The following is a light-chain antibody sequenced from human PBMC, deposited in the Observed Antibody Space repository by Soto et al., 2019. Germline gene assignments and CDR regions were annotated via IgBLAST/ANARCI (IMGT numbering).Light chain of an antibody. Sequence: DIQMTQSPSTLSASVGDRVTITCRASQTISSWLAWYQQKPRKAPKLLIYKASSLESGVPSRFSGSGSGTEFTLTISSLEPDDFATYHCQQYNSYSVPSFGQGTKV. CDR2: KAS. CDR1: QTISSW. V-gene: IGKV1-5*03. J-gene: IGKJ1*01. CDR3: QQYNSYSVPS.